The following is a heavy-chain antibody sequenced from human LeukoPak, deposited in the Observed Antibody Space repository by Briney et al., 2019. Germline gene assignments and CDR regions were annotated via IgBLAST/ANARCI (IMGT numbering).Heavy chain of an antibody. D-gene: IGHD6-13*01. CDR1: GGSISNYD. V-gene: IGHV4-4*07. Sequence: PSETLSLTCTVSGGSISNYDWSWIRQPAGKGLEWIGRIYTSGSTYYNPSLKSRVTISVDTSKNQFSLKLSSVTAAGTAVYYCARVIQFGSWPDWFDPWGQGTLVTVSS. J-gene: IGHJ5*02. CDR3: ARVIQFGSWPDWFDP. CDR2: IYTSGST.